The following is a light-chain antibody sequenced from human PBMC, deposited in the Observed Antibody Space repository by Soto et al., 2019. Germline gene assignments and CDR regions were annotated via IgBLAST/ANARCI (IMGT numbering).Light chain of an antibody. Sequence: QSALTQPASVSGXXXXSXXXXCTGTSXXVGSYNLVSWYQQHPGKAPKVIIYDVNKRPSGVSNRFSGSKSGNTASLTISGLQAEDEADYYCCSYARSSLYVFATGTKLTVL. V-gene: IGLV2-23*02. CDR1: SXXVGSYNL. J-gene: IGLJ1*01. CDR2: DVN. CDR3: CSYARSSLYV.